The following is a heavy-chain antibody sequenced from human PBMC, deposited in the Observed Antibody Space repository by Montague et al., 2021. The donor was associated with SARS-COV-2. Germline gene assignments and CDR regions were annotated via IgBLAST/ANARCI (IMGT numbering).Heavy chain of an antibody. D-gene: IGHD3-3*01. J-gene: IGHJ3*02. CDR3: ARHSGRDTIFGVVIIPDAFDI. CDR1: GSSISSSSYE. Sequence: SETLSLTCTVSGSSISSSSYEWGWIRQPPGRGLEWIGSIYYSGSTYYNPSLKSRVTISVDTSKNQFSLKLSSVTAADTAVYYCARHSGRDTIFGVVIIPDAFDIWGQGTMVTVSS. CDR2: IYYSGST. V-gene: IGHV4-39*01.